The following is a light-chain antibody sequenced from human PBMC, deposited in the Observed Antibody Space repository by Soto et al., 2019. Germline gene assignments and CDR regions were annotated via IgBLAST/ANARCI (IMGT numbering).Light chain of an antibody. V-gene: IGLV1-40*01. CDR2: ADN. CDR1: SSNLGTGYD. CDR3: QSYDVSLSAWV. J-gene: IGLJ3*02. Sequence: QSVLTQPPSVSGAPGQTVTISFTGSSSNLGTGYDVHWYQQFPGRAPKLLIYADNKRPSGVPDRISGSKSGTSASLAMAGLQAEDEANYYCQSYDVSLSAWVFGGGTKLTVL.